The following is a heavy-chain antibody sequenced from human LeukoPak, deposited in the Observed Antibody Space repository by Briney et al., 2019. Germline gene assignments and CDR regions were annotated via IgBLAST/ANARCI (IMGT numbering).Heavy chain of an antibody. CDR3: AKRGDIVVVPAAIDY. CDR2: ISSSGSTI. CDR1: GFTFSDYY. Sequence: GGSLRLSCAASGFTFSDYYMSWIRQAPGKGLEWVSYISSSGSTIYYADSVKGRFTISRDNAKNSLYLQMNSLRAEDTAVYYCAKRGDIVVVPAAIDYWGQGTLVTASS. D-gene: IGHD2-2*01. J-gene: IGHJ4*02. V-gene: IGHV3-11*04.